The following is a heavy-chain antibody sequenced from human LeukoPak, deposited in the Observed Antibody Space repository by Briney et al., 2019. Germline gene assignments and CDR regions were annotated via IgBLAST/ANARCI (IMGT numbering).Heavy chain of an antibody. V-gene: IGHV1-2*02. J-gene: IGHJ5*02. CDR2: INPNSGGT. D-gene: IGHD4-17*01. Sequence: ASVKVSCKASGYTFTGYYMHWVRQAAGQGLEWMGWINPNSGGTNYAQKFQGRVTMTRDTSISTAYMELSRLRSDDTAVYYCARGTRTVTTRSNWFDPWGQGTLVTVSS. CDR3: ARGTRTVTTRSNWFDP. CDR1: GYTFTGYY.